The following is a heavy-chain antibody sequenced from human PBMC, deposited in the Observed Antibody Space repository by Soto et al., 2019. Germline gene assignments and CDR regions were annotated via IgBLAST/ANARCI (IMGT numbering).Heavy chain of an antibody. D-gene: IGHD2-15*01. CDR3: TRAGSGGYVYWFGP. CDR2: IRSKAYGGTP. Sequence: EVQLVESGGGLVQPGRSLRLSCTASGFTFGDYAMSWFRQAPGKGLEWGGFIRSKAYGGTPEYADSVKGRFTISSDQPKGVAYLHINSKTADTAAVYYCTRAGSGGYVYWFGPWGQGTLVTVGS. CDR1: GFTFGDYA. V-gene: IGHV3-49*03. J-gene: IGHJ5*02.